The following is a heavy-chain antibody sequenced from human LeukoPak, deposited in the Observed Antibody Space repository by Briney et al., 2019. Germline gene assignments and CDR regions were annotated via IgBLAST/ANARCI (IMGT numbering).Heavy chain of an antibody. V-gene: IGHV3-7*01. D-gene: IGHD3-3*01. CDR2: IKQDGSEK. CDR3: ARVKGDVLRFLEWFYYFDY. CDR1: GFTFSSYW. Sequence: GGSLRLSCAASGFTFSSYWMSWVRQAPGKGLEWVANIKQDGSEKYYVDSVKGRFTISRDNAKNSLYLQMNSLRAEDTAVYYCARVKGDVLRFLEWFYYFDYWGQGTLVTVSS. J-gene: IGHJ4*02.